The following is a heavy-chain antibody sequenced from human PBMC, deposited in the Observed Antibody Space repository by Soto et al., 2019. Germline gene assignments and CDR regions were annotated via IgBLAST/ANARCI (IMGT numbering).Heavy chain of an antibody. V-gene: IGHV4-59*01. CDR2: IYYSGST. D-gene: IGHD6-19*01. CDR1: GGSISSYY. Sequence: SETLSLTCTVSGGSISSYYWSWIRQPPGKGLEWIGYIYYSGSTNYNPSLKSRVTISVDTSKNQFSLKLSSVTAADTAVYYCAKSGWYGGSYHYYYGMDVRGQGTTVTVSS. CDR3: AKSGWYGGSYHYYYGMDV. J-gene: IGHJ6*02.